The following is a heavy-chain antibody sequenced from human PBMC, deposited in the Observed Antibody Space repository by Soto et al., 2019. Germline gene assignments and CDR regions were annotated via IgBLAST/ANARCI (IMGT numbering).Heavy chain of an antibody. D-gene: IGHD6-19*01. J-gene: IGHJ5*02. CDR1: GFTFSSYA. V-gene: IGHV3-23*01. CDR3: AKHSPQWLVIFGWFDP. Sequence: EVQLLESGGGLVQPGGSLRLSCAASGFTFSSYAMSWVRQAPGKGLEWVSAISGSGGSTYYADSVKGRFTISRDNSKTTLYLQMNSLRAEETAVYYCAKHSPQWLVIFGWFDPWGQGTLVTVSS. CDR2: ISGSGGST.